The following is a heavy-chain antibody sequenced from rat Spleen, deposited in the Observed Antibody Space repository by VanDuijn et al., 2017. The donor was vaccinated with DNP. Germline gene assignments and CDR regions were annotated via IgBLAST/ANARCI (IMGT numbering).Heavy chain of an antibody. CDR1: GFTFSNYD. CDR2: ISYEGGST. J-gene: IGHJ1*01. Sequence: EVQLVESGGGLVQPGRSLKLSCAASGFTFSNYDMAWVRQAPTKGLEWVASISYEGGSTYYRDSVKGRFTISRENAENTQYLQMDSLRSEDTATYFCARGSGTYYWYFDFWGPGTMVTVSS. V-gene: IGHV5S13*01. D-gene: IGHD5-1*01. CDR3: ARGSGTYYWYFDF.